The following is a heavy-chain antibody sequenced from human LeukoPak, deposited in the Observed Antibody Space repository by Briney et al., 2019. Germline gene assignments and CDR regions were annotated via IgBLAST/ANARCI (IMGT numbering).Heavy chain of an antibody. CDR3: AGTYYYGSGSYE. J-gene: IGHJ4*02. V-gene: IGHV4-34*01. CDR1: GGSFSGYY. D-gene: IGHD3-10*01. Sequence: PSETLSLTCAVYGGSFSGYYWSWIRQPPGKGREWIGEIDHSGSTNYNPSLKSRVTISVDTSKNQFSLKLSSVTAADTAVYYCAGTYYYGSGSYEWGQGTLVTVSS. CDR2: IDHSGST.